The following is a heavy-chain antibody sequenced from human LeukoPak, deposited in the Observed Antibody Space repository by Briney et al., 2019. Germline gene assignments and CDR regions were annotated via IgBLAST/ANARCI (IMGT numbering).Heavy chain of an antibody. D-gene: IGHD3-9*01. CDR3: ARDRPFYDILTGYYTSDY. V-gene: IGHV1-18*01. CDR1: GYTFTSYG. J-gene: IGHJ4*02. Sequence: ASVKVSCKASGYTFTSYGISWVRQAPGQGLEWMGWISAYNGNTNHAQELQGRVTMTTDTSTSTAYMELRSLRSDDTAVCYCARDRPFYDILTGYYTSDYWGQGTLVTVSS. CDR2: ISAYNGNT.